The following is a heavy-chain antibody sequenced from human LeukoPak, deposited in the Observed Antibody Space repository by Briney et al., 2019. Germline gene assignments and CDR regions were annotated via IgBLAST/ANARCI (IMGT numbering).Heavy chain of an antibody. D-gene: IGHD6-6*01. V-gene: IGHV4-30-2*01. CDR1: GGSMSSYS. Sequence: SETLSLTCTVSGGSMSSYSWSWIRQPPGKGLEWIGYIYHSGSTYYNPSLKSRVTISVDRSKNQFSLKLSSVTAADTAVYYCARYSSSWSYYYGMDVWGQGTTVTVSS. CDR2: IYHSGST. CDR3: ARYSSSWSYYYGMDV. J-gene: IGHJ6*02.